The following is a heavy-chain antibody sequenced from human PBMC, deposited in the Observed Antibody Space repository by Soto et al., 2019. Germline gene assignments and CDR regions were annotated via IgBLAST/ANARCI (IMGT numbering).Heavy chain of an antibody. Sequence: QVQLVQSGAEVKKPGSSVRVSCKASGSTFTSYIITWVRQAPGQGLEWMGRIIPVLSVTYYAQKFQGRVTITADKYTTTAYMEVSSLTSGNTAVYYCAKSPNPGSAPSSYYGMDVWGQGTTVTVSS. V-gene: IGHV1-69*02. D-gene: IGHD7-27*01. CDR3: AKSPNPGSAPSSYYGMDV. J-gene: IGHJ6*02. CDR1: GSTFTSYI. CDR2: IIPVLSVT.